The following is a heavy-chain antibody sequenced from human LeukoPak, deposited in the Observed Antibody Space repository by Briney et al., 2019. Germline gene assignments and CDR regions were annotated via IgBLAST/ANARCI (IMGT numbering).Heavy chain of an antibody. D-gene: IGHD6-6*01. CDR3: ARGLFFEYSSSPNWYFDL. CDR2: ISSSSSYI. Sequence: GGSLRLSCAASGFTFSSYSMNWVRQAPGKGLEWVSSISSSSSYIYYADSVKGRFTISRDNAKNSLYLQMNSLRAEDTAVYYCARGLFFEYSSSPNWYFDLWGRGTLVTVSS. V-gene: IGHV3-21*01. J-gene: IGHJ2*01. CDR1: GFTFSSYS.